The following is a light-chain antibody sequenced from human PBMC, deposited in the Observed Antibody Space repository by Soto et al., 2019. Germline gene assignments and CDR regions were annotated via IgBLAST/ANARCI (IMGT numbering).Light chain of an antibody. CDR3: SSYTASSTLVV. CDR2: DVS. V-gene: IGLV2-14*01. Sequence: QSALTQPASVSGSPGQSITISCTGTSSDVGGYNYVSWYQQHPGKAPKLMIYDVSNRPSGVSNRISGSKSGNTASLTISGLQAEDEADYYCSSYTASSTLVVFGTGTQVTVL. J-gene: IGLJ1*01. CDR1: SSDVGGYNY.